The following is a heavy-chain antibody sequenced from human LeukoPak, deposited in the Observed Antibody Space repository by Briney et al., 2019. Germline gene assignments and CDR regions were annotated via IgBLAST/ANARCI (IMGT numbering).Heavy chain of an antibody. D-gene: IGHD6-6*01. Sequence: GASVTLSCTASGGTFTIYAISWVRRAPGQGLEWMGGIIPIFGTANYAQKFQGRVTITTDESTSTAYMELSSLRSEDTAVYYCARAAIAARPPNWFDPWGQGTLVTVSS. CDR1: GGTFTIYA. V-gene: IGHV1-69*05. CDR2: IIPIFGTA. J-gene: IGHJ5*02. CDR3: ARAAIAARPPNWFDP.